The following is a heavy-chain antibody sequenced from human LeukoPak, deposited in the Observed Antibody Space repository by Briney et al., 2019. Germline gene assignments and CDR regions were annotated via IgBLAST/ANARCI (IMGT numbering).Heavy chain of an antibody. CDR3: AREDSSSWLGNFQH. CDR1: GGSISSYY. CDR2: IYYSGST. J-gene: IGHJ1*01. D-gene: IGHD6-13*01. Sequence: SETLSLTCTVSGGSISSYYWSWIRQPPGKGLEWIEYIYYSGSTNYNPSLKSRVTISVDTSKNQFSLKLSSVTAADTAVYYCAREDSSSWLGNFQHWGQGTLVTVSS. V-gene: IGHV4-59*01.